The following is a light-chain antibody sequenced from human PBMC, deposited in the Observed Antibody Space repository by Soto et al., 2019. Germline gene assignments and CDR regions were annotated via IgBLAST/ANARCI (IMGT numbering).Light chain of an antibody. CDR3: QQYDNWPIT. Sequence: EIVMTQSPATLSVSPGERATLSCRASQSVSSNLAWYQQKPGQAPRLFIYGASTRATAIPPRFSGSGSGTEFTLTISSLQSEDFAVYYCQQYDNWPITFGQGTRLAIK. V-gene: IGKV3-15*01. CDR1: QSVSSN. CDR2: GAS. J-gene: IGKJ5*01.